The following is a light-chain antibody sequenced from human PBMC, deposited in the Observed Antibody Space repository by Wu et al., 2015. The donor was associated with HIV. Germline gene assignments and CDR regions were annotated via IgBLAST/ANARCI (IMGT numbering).Light chain of an antibody. CDR2: ASS. CDR3: QYYSSGFRT. CDR1: ENIDSKS. J-gene: IGKJ1*01. Sequence: VLTQSPGTLSLSPGERVTLSCRASENIDSKSLMWYQKRPGHTPWPVLYASSNRAPGVPDRFSGRGSGRDFTLTISRLQSDDLAVYFCQYYSSGFRTFGQGTKVE. V-gene: IGKV3-20*01.